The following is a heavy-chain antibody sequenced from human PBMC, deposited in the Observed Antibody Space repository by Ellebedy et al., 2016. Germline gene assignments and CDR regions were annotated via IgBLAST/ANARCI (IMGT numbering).Heavy chain of an antibody. D-gene: IGHD6-19*01. J-gene: IGHJ6*02. CDR1: GYPFIAYY. CDR2: INPNSGGT. CDR3: AREGSIQYSSDLHFYYYYGMDV. Sequence: ASVKVSCXASGYPFIAYYIHWVRQAPGQGLEWVGWINPNSGGTNFAQNFQGRVTMTRDTSISTAYMELSRLRSDDTAVYYCAREGSIQYSSDLHFYYYYGMDVWGQGTTVTVSS. V-gene: IGHV1-2*02.